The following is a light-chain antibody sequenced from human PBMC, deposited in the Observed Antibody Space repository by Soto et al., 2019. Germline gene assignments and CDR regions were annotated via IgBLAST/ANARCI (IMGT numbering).Light chain of an antibody. CDR2: EGS. J-gene: IGLJ1*01. Sequence: QSALTQPASVSGSPGQSITMSCTGTSNDVGNYNVVSWYQHHPGKAPKLIIYEGSKRPSGISNRFSGSKSGNTASLTISGLHAEDEADYYCCSYADSSTPYVFGTGTKVTVL. CDR1: SNDVGNYNV. CDR3: CSYADSSTPYV. V-gene: IGLV2-23*01.